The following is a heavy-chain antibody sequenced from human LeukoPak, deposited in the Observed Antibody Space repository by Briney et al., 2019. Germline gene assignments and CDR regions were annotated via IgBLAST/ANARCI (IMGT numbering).Heavy chain of an antibody. Sequence: GGSLRLSCAASGFTFSSYAMSWVRQAPGKGLEWVSAISGSGGSTYYADSVKGRFTISRDNSKNTLYLQMNSLKTEDTAMYYCSTDGGTYPPLDYWGQGTLVTVSS. J-gene: IGHJ4*02. D-gene: IGHD1-26*01. CDR3: STDGGTYPPLDY. CDR1: GFTFSSYA. CDR2: ISGSGGST. V-gene: IGHV3-23*01.